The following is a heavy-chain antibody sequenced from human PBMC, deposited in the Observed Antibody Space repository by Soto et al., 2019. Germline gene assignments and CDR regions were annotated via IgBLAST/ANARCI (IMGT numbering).Heavy chain of an antibody. CDR2: ISYDGSNK. Sequence: PGGSLRLSCAASGFTFSSYGMHWVRQAPGKGLEWVAVISYDGSNKYYADSVKGRFTISRDNSKNTLYLQMNSLRAEDTAVYYCAKGTVAGNYPYFDYWGQGTLVTVSS. CDR3: AKGTVAGNYPYFDY. CDR1: GFTFSSYG. J-gene: IGHJ4*02. V-gene: IGHV3-30*18. D-gene: IGHD6-19*01.